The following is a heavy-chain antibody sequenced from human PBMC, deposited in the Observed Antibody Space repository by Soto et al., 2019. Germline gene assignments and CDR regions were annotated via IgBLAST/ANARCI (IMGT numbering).Heavy chain of an antibody. V-gene: IGHV3-15*07. CDR1: GFTFSNAL. Sequence: GGSLRLSCAASGFTFSNALMNWVRQSPGKGLEWVGRIKSKTDGGTTDYAAPVKGRFTISRDDSKNTLYLQMNSLKTEDTAVYYCTNYYDFWSGPYYWGQGTLVTVSS. D-gene: IGHD3-3*01. CDR3: TNYYDFWSGPYY. J-gene: IGHJ4*02. CDR2: IKSKTDGGTT.